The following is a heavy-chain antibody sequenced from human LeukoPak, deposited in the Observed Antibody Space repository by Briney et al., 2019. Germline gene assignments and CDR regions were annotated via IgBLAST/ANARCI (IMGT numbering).Heavy chain of an antibody. D-gene: IGHD6-13*01. CDR1: GFTFSDYY. J-gene: IGHJ3*02. CDR3: ARDRIAAAGTRTGAFDI. CDR2: ISSSGSTI. Sequence: GGSLRLSCAASGFTFSDYYMSWIRQAPGKGLEWVSYISSSGSTIYYADSVKGRFTISRDNAKNSLYLQMNSLRAEDTAVYYCARDRIAAAGTRTGAFDIWGQGTMVTVSS. V-gene: IGHV3-11*04.